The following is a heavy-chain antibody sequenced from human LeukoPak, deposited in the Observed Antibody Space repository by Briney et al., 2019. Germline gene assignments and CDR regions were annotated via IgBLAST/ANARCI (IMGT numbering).Heavy chain of an antibody. CDR2: IYSGGST. V-gene: IGHV3-53*04. J-gene: IGHJ6*02. D-gene: IGHD6-19*01. CDR1: GFTVSSNY. Sequence: PGGSLRLSCAASGFTVSSNYMSWVRQAPGKGLEWVSVIYSGGSTYYADSVKGRFTISKHNSKNTLYLQMNSLRAEDPAVYYCARDGIAVAGTKDGMDVWGQGTTVTVS. CDR3: ARDGIAVAGTKDGMDV.